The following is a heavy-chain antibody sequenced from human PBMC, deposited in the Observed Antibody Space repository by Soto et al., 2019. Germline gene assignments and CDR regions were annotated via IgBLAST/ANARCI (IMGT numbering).Heavy chain of an antibody. D-gene: IGHD3-10*01. V-gene: IGHV3-21*01. CDR2: ISSSSSYL. CDR1: GFTFSSYS. CDR3: ARDTYYYGSGSYSH. Sequence: PGGSLRLSCAASGFTFSSYSMNWVRQAPGKGLEWVSSISSSSSYLYYADSVKGRFTISRDNAKNSLYLQMNSLRAEDTAVYYCARDTYYYGSGSYSHWGQGTLVTVSS. J-gene: IGHJ1*01.